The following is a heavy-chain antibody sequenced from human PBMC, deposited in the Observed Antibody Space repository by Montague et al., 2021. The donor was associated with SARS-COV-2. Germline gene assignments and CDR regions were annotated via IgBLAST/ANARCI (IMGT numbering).Heavy chain of an antibody. J-gene: IGHJ4*02. CDR1: SGSFSDYY. D-gene: IGHD3-22*01. Sequence: SETLSLTCAVYSGSFSDYYWSWIRQPPGKGLEWIGEINHRGTSKYNTSLKSRVSISLDTSKNQFSLYLSSVTAADTAVYYCARGRQHFDMIVVVMTGGEYYLDYWGQGTLVTVSS. CDR2: INHRGTS. V-gene: IGHV4-34*01. CDR3: ARGRQHFDMIVVVMTGGEYYLDY.